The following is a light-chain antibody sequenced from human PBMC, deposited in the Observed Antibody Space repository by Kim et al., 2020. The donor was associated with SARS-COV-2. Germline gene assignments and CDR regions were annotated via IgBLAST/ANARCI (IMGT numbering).Light chain of an antibody. CDR3: LQHNGYPLT. J-gene: IGKJ4*01. CDR2: TAS. Sequence: DIQLTQSPSFLSASVGDRVTITCRASQGIRSYLAWYQQKRGKAPKLLIYTASILQSGVPSRFSGSGSGTEFTLTISSLQPEDFATYYCLQHNGYPLTFGGGTQLEIK. CDR1: QGIRSY. V-gene: IGKV1-9*01.